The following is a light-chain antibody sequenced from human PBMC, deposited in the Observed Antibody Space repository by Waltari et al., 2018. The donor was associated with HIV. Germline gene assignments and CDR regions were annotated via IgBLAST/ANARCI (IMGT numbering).Light chain of an antibody. CDR1: SIDAGGYNY. CDR2: EVS. Sequence: QSALTQPASVSGSPGHSITISCTGTSIDAGGYNYVSWYQQHPGKAPKLMIYEVSNRPSGVSNRFSGSKSGNTASLTISGLQAEDEADYYCSSYTSSSSVVFGGGTKLTVL. V-gene: IGLV2-14*01. CDR3: SSYTSSSSVV. J-gene: IGLJ2*01.